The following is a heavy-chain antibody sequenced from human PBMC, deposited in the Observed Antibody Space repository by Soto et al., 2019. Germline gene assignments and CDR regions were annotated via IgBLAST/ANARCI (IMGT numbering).Heavy chain of an antibody. V-gene: IGHV3-23*01. CDR1: GFTFNNYA. Sequence: PGGPLRLSCAASGFTFNNYAMGWVRQAPGKRLEWVSAITGSGSDTYYLDSVKGRFTIPRDNSKNTLYLQMNSLRAEDTAICYCAKLGSSTWSPHYYFDYWGQGTLVTVSS. CDR3: AKLGSSTWSPHYYFDY. D-gene: IGHD2-2*01. CDR2: ITGSGSDT. J-gene: IGHJ4*02.